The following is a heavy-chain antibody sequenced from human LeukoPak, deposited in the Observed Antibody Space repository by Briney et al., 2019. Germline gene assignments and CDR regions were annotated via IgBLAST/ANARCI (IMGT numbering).Heavy chain of an antibody. J-gene: IGHJ4*02. CDR2: FDPEDGET. CDR3: ARDQLSVAGTYYFNY. CDR1: GYTLTELS. D-gene: IGHD6-19*01. Sequence: GASVKVSCKVSGYTLTELSMHWVRQAPGKGLEWMGGFDPEDGETIYAQKFQGRVTMTTDTSTSTAYMELRSLRSDDTAVYYCARDQLSVAGTYYFNYWGQGTLVTVSS. V-gene: IGHV1-24*01.